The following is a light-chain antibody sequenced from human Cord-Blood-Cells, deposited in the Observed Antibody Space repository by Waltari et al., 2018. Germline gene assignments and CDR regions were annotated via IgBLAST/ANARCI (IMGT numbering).Light chain of an antibody. Sequence: DIQMTQSPSSLSASVGDRVXXTCQASQDISNYLNWYQQKPGKAPKLLIYDASNLETGVPSRFSGSGSGTDFTFTISSLQPEDIATYYCQQYDNLPVTFGPGTKVDIK. CDR1: QDISNY. V-gene: IGKV1-33*01. J-gene: IGKJ3*01. CDR3: QQYDNLPVT. CDR2: DAS.